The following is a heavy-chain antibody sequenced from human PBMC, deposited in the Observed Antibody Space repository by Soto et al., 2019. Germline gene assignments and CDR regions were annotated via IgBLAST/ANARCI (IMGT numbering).Heavy chain of an antibody. CDR3: ARGPFVAGINYYYYYMDV. Sequence: GASVKVSCKASGYTFTCYDINWVRQATGQGLEWMGWMNPNSGNTGYAQKFQGRVTMTRNTSISTAYMELSSLRSEDTAVYYCARGPFVAGINYYYYYMDVWGKGTTVTVSS. J-gene: IGHJ6*03. CDR2: MNPNSGNT. CDR1: GYTFTCYD. D-gene: IGHD2-15*01. V-gene: IGHV1-8*01.